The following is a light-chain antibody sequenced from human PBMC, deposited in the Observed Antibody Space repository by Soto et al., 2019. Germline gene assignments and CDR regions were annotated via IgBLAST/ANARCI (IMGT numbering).Light chain of an antibody. CDR2: DVS. J-gene: IGLJ1*01. CDR3: CSYVGSYTYV. Sequence: QSALTQPRSVSGSPGQSVSISCTGTSSDVGGYNYVSWHQQHPGKAPKLMIYDVSKRPSGVHDRFSGSKSGNTASLTISGLQAEDEADYYCCSYVGSYTYVFGTGTKVTV. CDR1: SSDVGGYNY. V-gene: IGLV2-11*01.